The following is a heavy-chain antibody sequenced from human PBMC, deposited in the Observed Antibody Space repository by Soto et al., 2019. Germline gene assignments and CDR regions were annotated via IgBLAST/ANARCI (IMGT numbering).Heavy chain of an antibody. CDR1: GFTFSSYR. V-gene: IGHV3-33*01. CDR3: ARPRYSGEDPDALEI. Sequence: QVHLVESGGAVVQPGTSLRLSCTASGFTFSSYRMHWVRQAPGKGLEWVAIIWYDGSHKFYVDSVKGRFAVSRDNSKNTVYLQMNSLTGEDPAVYYCARPRYSGEDPDALEIWGRGTLVTISS. D-gene: IGHD5-12*01. J-gene: IGHJ3*02. CDR2: IWYDGSHK.